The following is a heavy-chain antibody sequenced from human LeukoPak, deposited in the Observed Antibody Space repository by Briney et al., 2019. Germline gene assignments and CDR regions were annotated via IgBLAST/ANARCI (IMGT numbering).Heavy chain of an antibody. CDR3: ARLGSSSGIDY. CDR1: GGSFSGYY. Sequence: SETLSLTCAVYGGSFSGYYWSWIRQPPGKGLEWIGEINHSGSTNYNPSLKSRVTISVDTSKNQFSLKLSSVTAADTAVYYCARLGSSSGIDYWGQGTLVTVSS. CDR2: INHSGST. J-gene: IGHJ4*02. D-gene: IGHD6-13*01. V-gene: IGHV4-34*01.